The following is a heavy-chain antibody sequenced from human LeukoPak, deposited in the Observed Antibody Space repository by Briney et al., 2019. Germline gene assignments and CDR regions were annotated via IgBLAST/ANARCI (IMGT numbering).Heavy chain of an antibody. J-gene: IGHJ4*02. V-gene: IGHV3-11*04. D-gene: IGHD3-9*01. CDR1: GFTFSDYY. Sequence: GGSLRLSCAASGFTFSDYYMSWIRQAPGKGLDCVSYISSSGSTIYYADSVKGRFTISRDNAQNSLYLQMNSLRAEDTALYYCARDGPYDILTGYYDYWGQGILVTVSS. CDR2: ISSSGSTI. CDR3: ARDGPYDILTGYYDY.